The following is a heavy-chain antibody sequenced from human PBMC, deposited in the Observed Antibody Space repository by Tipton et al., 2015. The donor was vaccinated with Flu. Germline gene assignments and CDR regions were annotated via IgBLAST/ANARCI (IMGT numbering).Heavy chain of an antibody. CDR2: IYNSEST. CDR1: GGSISSGSYY. V-gene: IGHV4-61*02. CDR3: AGRDYSNYVSDPKNWFDP. D-gene: IGHD4-11*01. J-gene: IGHJ5*02. Sequence: LRLSCTVSGGSISSGSYYWSWIRQPAGKGLEWIGRIYNSESTDYNPSLKSRVTISLDTSKNQFSLKLSSVTDADTALYYCAGRDYSNYVSDPKNWFDPWGQGILVTVSS.